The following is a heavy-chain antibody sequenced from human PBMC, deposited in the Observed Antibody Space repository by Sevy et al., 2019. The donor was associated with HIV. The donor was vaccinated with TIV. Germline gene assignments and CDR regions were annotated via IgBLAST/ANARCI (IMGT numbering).Heavy chain of an antibody. CDR3: ARGGTAVSGDSYGLDY. D-gene: IGHD5-18*01. V-gene: IGHV1-8*03. J-gene: IGHJ4*01. CDR2: MNPISGNT. CDR1: GYTFTTYD. Sequence: ASVKVSCLASGYTFTTYDINWVRQATGQGLEWMGWMNPISGNTGYAEKFQGRVTITRNTSISTAYMELSSLRSEDTAVYYCARGGTAVSGDSYGLDYWGHGTLVTVSS.